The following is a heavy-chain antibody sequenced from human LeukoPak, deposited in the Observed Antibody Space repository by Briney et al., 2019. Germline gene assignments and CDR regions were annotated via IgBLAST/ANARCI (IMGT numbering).Heavy chain of an antibody. Sequence: GGSLRLSCAASGFTFSSYWMSWVRQAPGKGLEWVANINQDGSDKYYVDSVEGRFTISRDNAKKSLYMQMNSLRAEDTALYYCAKAGAGNYYYYMDVWGKGTTVTVSS. V-gene: IGHV3-7*03. CDR2: INQDGSDK. J-gene: IGHJ6*03. D-gene: IGHD1-26*01. CDR3: AKAGAGNYYYYMDV. CDR1: GFTFSSYW.